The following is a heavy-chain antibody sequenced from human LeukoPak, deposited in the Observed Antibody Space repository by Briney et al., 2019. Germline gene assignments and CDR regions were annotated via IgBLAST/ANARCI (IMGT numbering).Heavy chain of an antibody. D-gene: IGHD2-15*01. Sequence: SETLSLTCTVSGGSISSYYWGWIRQPPGKGLEWIGSIYYSGSTYYNPSLKSRVTISIDTSKNQFSLKLSSVTAADTAVYYCAREGVVVAATGQGWFDPWGQGTLVTVSS. CDR1: GGSISSYY. CDR3: AREGVVVAATGQGWFDP. J-gene: IGHJ5*02. CDR2: IYYSGST. V-gene: IGHV4-39*07.